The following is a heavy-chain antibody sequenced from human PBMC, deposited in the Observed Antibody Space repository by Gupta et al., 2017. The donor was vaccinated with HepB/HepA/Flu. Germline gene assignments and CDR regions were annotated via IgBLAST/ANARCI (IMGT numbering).Heavy chain of an antibody. Sequence: QLTLKESGPTLVKPTQTLTLTCTFSGFSLSTSAVGVGVGWIRQPPGKALEWLALIYWDDDKHYSPSLKSRLTITKDTSKNQVVLTMTNMDPVDTATYYCAHSRSGGDCYGCYFDYWGQGTLVTVSS. CDR3: AHSRSGGDCYGCYFDY. D-gene: IGHD2-21*02. CDR1: GFSLSTSAVGVG. CDR2: IYWDDDK. J-gene: IGHJ4*02. V-gene: IGHV2-5*02.